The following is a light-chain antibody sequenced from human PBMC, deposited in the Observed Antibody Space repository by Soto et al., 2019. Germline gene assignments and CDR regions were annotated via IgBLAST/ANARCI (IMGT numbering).Light chain of an antibody. CDR1: SSDVGSFNF. CDR3: LSWTTRRALV. CDR2: EVS. Sequence: QSALTQPASVSGAPGQSIAISCTGTSSDVGSFNFVSWYQQHPGKVPKLIIYEVSNRPSGVSSRFSGSKSGDTASLIIPGLQAEDEADYYCLSWTTRRALVFGGGTKLTVL. V-gene: IGLV2-14*01. J-gene: IGLJ2*01.